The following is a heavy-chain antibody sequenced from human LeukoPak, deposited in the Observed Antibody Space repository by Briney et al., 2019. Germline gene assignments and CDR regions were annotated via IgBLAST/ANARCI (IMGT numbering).Heavy chain of an antibody. CDR1: GYTFTSYG. Sequence: ASVKVSCKASGYTFTSYGISWVRQAPGQGLEWMGWISAYNGNTNYAQKLQGRVTMTTDTSTSTAYMELRSLRSDDTAVYYCARGDYYDSSGYYYHYYYGMDVWGQGTTVTVS. V-gene: IGHV1-18*01. CDR2: ISAYNGNT. CDR3: ARGDYYDSSGYYYHYYYGMDV. D-gene: IGHD3-22*01. J-gene: IGHJ6*02.